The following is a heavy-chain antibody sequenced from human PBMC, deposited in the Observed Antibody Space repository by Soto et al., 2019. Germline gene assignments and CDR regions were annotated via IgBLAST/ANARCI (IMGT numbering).Heavy chain of an antibody. Sequence: QVQLVQSGAEVKKPGASVKISCKASGYTFSRSYIHWVRQAPGQGLEWMGLINPSGFSTDYAQTFQGRVTVTRDTSTSTVYMELSSLRSEDTAVYYCASGGYTYGFSAMDVWGPGTTVAVSS. V-gene: IGHV1-46*01. CDR2: INPSGFST. J-gene: IGHJ6*02. CDR1: GYTFSRSY. CDR3: ASGGYTYGFSAMDV. D-gene: IGHD5-18*01.